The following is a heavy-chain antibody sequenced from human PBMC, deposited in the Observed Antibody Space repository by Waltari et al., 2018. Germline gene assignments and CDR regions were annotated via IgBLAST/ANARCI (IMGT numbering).Heavy chain of an antibody. Sequence: EVQLVESGGGVVQPGGSLELSRAAPGFPFSNYWMGWVRQVPGKGLEWVANIKPDGSDKYYVDSVKGRFTISRDNGKNSLYLQMNSLRAEDTAVYYCVRGDVWGQGTTVTVSS. CDR2: IKPDGSDK. V-gene: IGHV3-7*04. CDR3: VRGDV. CDR1: GFPFSNYW. J-gene: IGHJ6*02.